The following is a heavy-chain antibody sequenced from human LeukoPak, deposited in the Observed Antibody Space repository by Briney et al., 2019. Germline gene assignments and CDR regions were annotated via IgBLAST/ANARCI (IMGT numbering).Heavy chain of an antibody. CDR2: ITGSSTWT. Sequence: GGSLRLSCEASGFTFGTYGMTWVRQAPGKGLEWVSGITGSSTWTYYADSVRGRFTISRDNSKKTLHLQMNNLTADDTAIYYCARELVSLGTGYFDLWGRGTLVTVSS. CDR3: ARELVSLGTGYFDL. CDR1: GFTFGTYG. J-gene: IGHJ2*01. D-gene: IGHD7-27*01. V-gene: IGHV3-23*01.